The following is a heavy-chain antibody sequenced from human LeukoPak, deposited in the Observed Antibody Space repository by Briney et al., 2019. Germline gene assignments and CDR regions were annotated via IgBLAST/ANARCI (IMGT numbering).Heavy chain of an antibody. CDR2: IYYSGST. J-gene: IGHJ3*02. CDR3: ARDNYYDSSGYFQTI. V-gene: IGHV4-31*03. Sequence: SETLSLTCTVSGGSISSGGSYWSWIRQHPGKGLEWIGYIYYSGSTYYNPSLKSRVTISVDTSKNQFSLKLSSVTAADTAVYYCARDNYYDSSGYFQTIWGQGTMVTVSS. D-gene: IGHD3-22*01. CDR1: GGSISSGGSY.